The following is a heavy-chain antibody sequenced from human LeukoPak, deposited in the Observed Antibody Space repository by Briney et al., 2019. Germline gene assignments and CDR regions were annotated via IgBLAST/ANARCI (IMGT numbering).Heavy chain of an antibody. V-gene: IGHV3-30-3*01. Sequence: PGRSLRLSCAASGFTFSSYAMHWVRQAPGKGLEWVAVISYDGSNKYYADSVKGRFTISRDSSKNTLYLQMNSLRAEDTAAYYCARGEWSDSSGYYYYYGMDVWGQGTTVTVSS. CDR3: ARGEWSDSSGYYYYYGMDV. J-gene: IGHJ6*02. CDR1: GFTFSSYA. D-gene: IGHD3-22*01. CDR2: ISYDGSNK.